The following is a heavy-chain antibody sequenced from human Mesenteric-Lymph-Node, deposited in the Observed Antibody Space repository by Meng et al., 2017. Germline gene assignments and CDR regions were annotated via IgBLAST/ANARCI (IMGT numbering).Heavy chain of an antibody. CDR3: AHVKWEVQTYYFDY. V-gene: IGHV2-5*02. CDR1: GFSLSTSGVG. Sequence: SGPTLVKPTQTLTLTCTFSGFSLSTSGVGVGWIRQPPGKALEWLALIYWDDNKRYSPSMQSRLTITKDTSKNQVVLTLTNMDPVDTATYYCAHVKWEVQTYYFDYWGQGALVTVSS. CDR2: IYWDDNK. D-gene: IGHD1-26*01. J-gene: IGHJ4*02.